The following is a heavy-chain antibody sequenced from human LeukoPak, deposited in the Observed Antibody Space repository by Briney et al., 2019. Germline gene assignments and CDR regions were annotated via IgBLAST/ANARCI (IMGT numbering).Heavy chain of an antibody. Sequence: ASVKVSCKASGYTFTGYYMHWVRQAPGQGLEWMGRINPNSGGTNYAQKFQGRVTVTRDTSISTAYMELSRLRSDDTAVYYCARGGARNTKLDYWGQGTLVTVSS. CDR1: GYTFTGYY. D-gene: IGHD1-26*01. J-gene: IGHJ4*02. V-gene: IGHV1-2*06. CDR3: ARGGARNTKLDY. CDR2: INPNSGGT.